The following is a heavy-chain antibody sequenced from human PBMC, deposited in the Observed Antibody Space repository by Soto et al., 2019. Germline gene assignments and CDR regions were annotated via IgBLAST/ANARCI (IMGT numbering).Heavy chain of an antibody. V-gene: IGHV1-2*04. CDR3: ARGDYVSYYGMDV. J-gene: IGHJ6*02. CDR1: GYTFTGYY. CDR2: INPNSGGT. Sequence: EASVKVSCKASGYTFTGYYMHWVRQAPGQGLEWMGWINPNSGGTNYAQKFQGWVTMTRDTSISTAYMELSRLRSDDTAVYYCARGDYVSYYGMDVWGQGTTVTVSS. D-gene: IGHD4-17*01.